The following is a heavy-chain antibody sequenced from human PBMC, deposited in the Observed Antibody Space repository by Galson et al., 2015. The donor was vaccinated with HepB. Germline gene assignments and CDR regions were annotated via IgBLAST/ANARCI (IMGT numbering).Heavy chain of an antibody. J-gene: IGHJ4*02. CDR3: ARGPGVVVAKIAQVDY. CDR1: GFTFRSYA. CDR2: ISHDGGNE. V-gene: IGHV3-30-3*01. Sequence: SLRLSCAASGFTFRSYAMHWVRQAPGKGLEWAAVISHDGGNEYYADSVKGRFTISRDNSKNTLYLQMDSLRPQDTAIYYCARGPGVVVAKIAQVDYWGQGTLVTVSS. D-gene: IGHD2-15*01.